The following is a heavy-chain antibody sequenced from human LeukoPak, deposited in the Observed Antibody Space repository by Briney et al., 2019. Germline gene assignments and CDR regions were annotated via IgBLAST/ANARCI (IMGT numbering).Heavy chain of an antibody. CDR3: VRDSHYYDTSDPKYRLDY. CDR2: ITRGGSPM. CDR1: GFTFSDHS. D-gene: IGHD3-22*01. V-gene: IGHV3-11*04. Sequence: GGSLRLSCEASGFTFSDHSMSWIRQSPGKGLEWVAYITRGGSPMHYVDSVKGRSTISRDNAKNSLFLEVHSLRAEDTGVYYCVRDSHYYDTSDPKYRLDYWGQGTLGTVSS. J-gene: IGHJ4*02.